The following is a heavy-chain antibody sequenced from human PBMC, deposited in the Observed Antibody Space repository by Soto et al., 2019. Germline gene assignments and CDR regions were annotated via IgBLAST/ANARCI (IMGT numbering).Heavy chain of an antibody. J-gene: IGHJ3*02. Sequence: QVQLQQWGAGLLKPSETLSLTCAVYGGSFSGYYWSWIRQPPGKGLEWIGEINHSGSTNYNPSLKSRVTISVDTSKNHFSLKLSSVTAADTAVYYCARGAVGRTTVTTRAFDIWGQGTMVTVSS. V-gene: IGHV4-34*01. CDR2: INHSGST. D-gene: IGHD4-17*01. CDR3: ARGAVGRTTVTTRAFDI. CDR1: GGSFSGYY.